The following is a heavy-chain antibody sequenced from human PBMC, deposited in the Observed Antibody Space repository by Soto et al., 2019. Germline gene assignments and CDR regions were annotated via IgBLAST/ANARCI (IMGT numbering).Heavy chain of an antibody. V-gene: IGHV3-23*01. CDR3: AKSEDLRITVFGMRYYGIDV. CDR1: GFTFSSYA. D-gene: IGHD3-3*01. Sequence: GGSLRLSCAASGFTFSSYAMTWVRQAPRKGLEWVSVISGSGGSTYYADSVKGRFTISRDNSKNTLYLQMNSLRAEDTAVYYCAKSEDLRITVFGMRYYGIDVWGQGTTVTVSS. J-gene: IGHJ6*02. CDR2: ISGSGGST.